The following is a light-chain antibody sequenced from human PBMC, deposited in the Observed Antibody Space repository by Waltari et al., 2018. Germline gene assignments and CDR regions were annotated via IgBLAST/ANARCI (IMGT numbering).Light chain of an antibody. Sequence: QSVLTQPPSVSGAPGQRVTISCTGTGSNPGAVNDVNWYQQLPRAAPKLLIFGSTSRPLGVPARFFGSTSGTSASLAITGLQAEDEADYYCQSYDTSLSVVFGGGTKLTVL. CDR3: QSYDTSLSVV. CDR1: GSNPGAVND. V-gene: IGLV1-40*01. J-gene: IGLJ3*02. CDR2: GST.